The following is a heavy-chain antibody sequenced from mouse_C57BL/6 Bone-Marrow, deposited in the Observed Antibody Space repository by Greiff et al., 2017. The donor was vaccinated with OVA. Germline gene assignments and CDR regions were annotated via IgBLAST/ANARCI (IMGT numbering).Heavy chain of an antibody. V-gene: IGHV1-81*01. CDR2: IYPRSGNT. Sequence: VKLVESGAELARPGASVKLSCKASGYTFTSYGISWVKQRTGQGLEWIGEIYPRSGNTYYNEKFKGKATLTADKSSSTAYMELRSLTSEDSAVYFCARRSFYYYGSSYNYWGQGTTLTVSS. D-gene: IGHD1-1*01. CDR1: GYTFTSYG. J-gene: IGHJ2*01. CDR3: ARRSFYYYGSSYNY.